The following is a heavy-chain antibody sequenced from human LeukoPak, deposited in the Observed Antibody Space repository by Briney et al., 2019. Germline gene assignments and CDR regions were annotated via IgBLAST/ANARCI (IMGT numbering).Heavy chain of an antibody. CDR1: GGSISSYS. CDR3: VRDRVLGAFDI. J-gene: IGHJ3*02. D-gene: IGHD3-16*01. CDR2: IYYSGST. Sequence: SETLSLTWTVSGGSISSYSGTWIRQPPGKGLEWIGSIYYSGSTNYNPSLKSRVTISVDTSKNQFSLKLSSVTAADTAVYYCVRDRVLGAFDIWGQGTMVTVSS. V-gene: IGHV4-59*01.